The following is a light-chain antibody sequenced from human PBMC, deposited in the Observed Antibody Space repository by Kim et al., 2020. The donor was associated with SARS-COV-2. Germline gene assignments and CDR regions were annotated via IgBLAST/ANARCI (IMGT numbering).Light chain of an antibody. CDR1: QSVSSSH. CDR2: GAS. V-gene: IGKV3-20*01. CDR3: QKDGSTWT. J-gene: IGKJ1*01. Sequence: LGPGERATLSCRARQSVSSSHLAWYQQKPGQGPRLLIYGASTRATGIPDRFSGSGSGADFTLTISRLEPEDFAVFYCQKDGSTWTFGQGTKVDIK.